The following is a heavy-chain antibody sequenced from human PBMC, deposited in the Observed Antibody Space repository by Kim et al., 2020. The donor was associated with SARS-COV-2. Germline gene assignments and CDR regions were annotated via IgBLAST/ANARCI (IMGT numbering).Heavy chain of an antibody. CDR2: ISYDGSNK. D-gene: IGHD1-20*01. Sequence: GGSLRLSCAASGFTFSSYGMHWVRQAPGKELEWVAVISYDGSNKYYADSVKGRFTISRDNSKNTLYLQMNSLRAEDTAVYYCAKDLGHNWNYLDYWGQGTLVTVSS. CDR1: GFTFSSYG. CDR3: AKDLGHNWNYLDY. V-gene: IGHV3-30*18. J-gene: IGHJ4*02.